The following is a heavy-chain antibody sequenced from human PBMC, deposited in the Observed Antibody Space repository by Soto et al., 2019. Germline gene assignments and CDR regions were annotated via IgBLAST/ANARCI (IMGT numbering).Heavy chain of an antibody. CDR2: ISGSGGST. CDR3: AYSSSAFDY. CDR1: GFSFSSYA. Sequence: GGSLRISCAASGFSFSSYAMSWVRQGLGKGLEWDSAISGSGGSTYYADSVKSRFTISRDNSKNTLYLQMNSLRAEDTAVYDGAYSSSAFDYWGQGTLDTVSS. V-gene: IGHV3-23*01. D-gene: IGHD6-6*01. J-gene: IGHJ4*02.